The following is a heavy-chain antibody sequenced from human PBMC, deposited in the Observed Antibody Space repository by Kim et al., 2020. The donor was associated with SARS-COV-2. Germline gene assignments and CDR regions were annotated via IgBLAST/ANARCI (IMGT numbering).Heavy chain of an antibody. CDR3: ARGTDVPGTDY. J-gene: IGHJ4*02. V-gene: IGHV7-4-1*02. CDR2: IDTRTGNP. Sequence: ASVKVSCKASGYSFTRYYINWVRQAPGQGLEWMGNIDTRTGNPTFAQGFTGRFVFSLDTSVSTAFLQISSLKTEDTAVYFCARGTDVPGTDYWGQGTLVT. CDR1: GYSFTRYY.